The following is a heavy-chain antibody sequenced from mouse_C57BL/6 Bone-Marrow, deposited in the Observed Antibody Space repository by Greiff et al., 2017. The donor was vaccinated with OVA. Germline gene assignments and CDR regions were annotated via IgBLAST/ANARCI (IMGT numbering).Heavy chain of an antibody. V-gene: IGHV5-6*01. CDR3: ARHDGRAPY. CDR2: ISSGGSYT. Sequence: EVQVVESGGDLVKPGGSLKLSCAASGFTFSSYGMSWVRQTPDKRLEWVATISSGGSYTYYPDSVKGRFTISRDNAKNTLYLQMSSLKSEDTAMYYGARHDGRAPYWGQGTTLTVSS. CDR1: GFTFSSYG. J-gene: IGHJ2*01. D-gene: IGHD2-3*01.